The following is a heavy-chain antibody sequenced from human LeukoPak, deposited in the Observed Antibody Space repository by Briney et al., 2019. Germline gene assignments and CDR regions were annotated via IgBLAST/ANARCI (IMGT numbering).Heavy chain of an antibody. D-gene: IGHD3-10*01. J-gene: IGHJ4*02. Sequence: SETLSLTCVDYGGSFSGYYWSWIRQPPGNGLEWIGEINHSGSTNYNPSLKSRVTISVDTSKNQFSLKLSSVTAADTAVYYCARHYGSGDWGQGTLVTVSS. CDR2: INHSGST. V-gene: IGHV4-34*01. CDR1: GGSFSGYY. CDR3: ARHYGSGD.